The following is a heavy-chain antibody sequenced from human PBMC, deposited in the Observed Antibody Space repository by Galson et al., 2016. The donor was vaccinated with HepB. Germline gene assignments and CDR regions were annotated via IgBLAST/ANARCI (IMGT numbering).Heavy chain of an antibody. J-gene: IGHJ4*02. D-gene: IGHD3-10*01. CDR3: AKDFTYGLRYYFDY. CDR2: INWNSAKT. V-gene: IGHV3-9*01. Sequence: SLRLSCAASGFIVDDYALHWVRQAPGKGLEWVSGINWNSAKTVYADSVKGRFTISRGNAKKSLYLQMNSLRAEDTALYYCAKDFTYGLRYYFDYWGQGTLVTVSS. CDR1: GFIVDDYA.